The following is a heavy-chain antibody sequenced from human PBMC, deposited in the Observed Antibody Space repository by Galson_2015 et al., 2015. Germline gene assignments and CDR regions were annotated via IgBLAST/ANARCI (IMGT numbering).Heavy chain of an antibody. CDR2: ISGSGGTT. J-gene: IGHJ4*02. D-gene: IGHD1-26*01. V-gene: IGHV3-23*01. Sequence: SLRLSCAASGFIFSNYAVSWVRQPPGKGLEWVSSISGSGGTTYYADSVKGRFTISRDNSKNTLYLQMNSLRGEDTAVYYCAKDEALGSYPLGYFDYWGQGILVTVSS. CDR3: AKDEALGSYPLGYFDY. CDR1: GFIFSNYA.